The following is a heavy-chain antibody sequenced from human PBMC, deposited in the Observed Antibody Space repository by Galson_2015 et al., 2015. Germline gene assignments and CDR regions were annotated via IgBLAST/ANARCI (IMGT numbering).Heavy chain of an antibody. CDR2: INPSGGST. D-gene: IGHD4-17*01. CDR3: ARGWGSTVPPWGFDY. CDR1: GYTFTSYY. J-gene: IGHJ4*02. V-gene: IGHV1-46*01. Sequence: SVKVSCKASGYTFTSYYMHWVRQAPGQGLEWMGIINPSGGSTSYAQKFQGRVTMTRDTSTSTVYMELSSLRSEDTAVYYCARGWGSTVPPWGFDYWGQGTLVTVSS.